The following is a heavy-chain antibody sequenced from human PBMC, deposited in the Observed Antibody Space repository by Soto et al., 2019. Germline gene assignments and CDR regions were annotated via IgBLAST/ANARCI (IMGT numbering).Heavy chain of an antibody. CDR3: SRASFGRGHGGTFDS. D-gene: IGHD3-16*01. Sequence: QVQLQGSGPGLVKPSQTLSLTCAVSGASVSSGGHYWVWIRQPPGKGLEWIGYIYYSGNTYYNPSLQSRVNISVDTSKDQFSLNLTSVTAADTAIYYCSRASFGRGHGGTFDSWGQGTLVTVSS. J-gene: IGHJ4*02. CDR2: IYYSGNT. V-gene: IGHV4-31*11. CDR1: GASVSSGGHY.